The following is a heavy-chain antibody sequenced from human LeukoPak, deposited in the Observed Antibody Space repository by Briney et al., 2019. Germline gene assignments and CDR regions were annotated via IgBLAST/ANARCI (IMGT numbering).Heavy chain of an antibody. J-gene: IGHJ4*02. Sequence: SVKVSCKASGGTFSSYAISWLRQAPGQGLEWMGGIIPIFGTANYAQKFQGRVTIIADEPTSTAYMELSSLRSDDTAMYYCAREGYCSSTSCYMVYWGQGTLVTVSS. CDR2: IIPIFGTA. V-gene: IGHV1-69*13. CDR1: GGTFSSYA. D-gene: IGHD2-2*02. CDR3: AREGYCSSTSCYMVY.